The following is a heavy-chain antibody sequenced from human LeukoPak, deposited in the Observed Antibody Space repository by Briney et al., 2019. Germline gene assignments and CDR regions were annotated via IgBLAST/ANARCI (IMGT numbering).Heavy chain of an antibody. J-gene: IGHJ4*02. CDR3: AAFGFNWNLGY. CDR2: INSDGRDT. V-gene: IGHV3-74*01. Sequence: GGSLRLSCAASGFTSSNYYVHWVRQPPGKGLVWVSRINSDGRDTGYVDSVKGRFTISRDNAKNTVYLQMNSLRAEDTAVYYCAAFGFNWNLGYWGQGTLVTVSS. CDR1: GFTSSNYY. D-gene: IGHD1-20*01.